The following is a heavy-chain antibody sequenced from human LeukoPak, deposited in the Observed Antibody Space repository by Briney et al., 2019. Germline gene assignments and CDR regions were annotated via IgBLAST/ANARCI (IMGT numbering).Heavy chain of an antibody. J-gene: IGHJ6*03. CDR1: GFTLISYW. V-gene: IGHV3-23*01. D-gene: IGHD5-18*01. Sequence: GGSLRLSCAASGFTLISYWMTWVRQAPGKGLEWVSSFSFNGESTYYADSAKGRFTISRDNSKNTLYLQMNSLRAEDTAVYYCAKGGYSNGRYYYYYMDVWGEGTTVTVSS. CDR3: AKGGYSNGRYYYYYMDV. CDR2: FSFNGEST.